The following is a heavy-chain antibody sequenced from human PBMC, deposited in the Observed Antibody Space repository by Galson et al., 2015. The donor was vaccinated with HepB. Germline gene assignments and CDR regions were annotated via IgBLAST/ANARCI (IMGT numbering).Heavy chain of an antibody. CDR3: ARALTYYDILTGYPSYFDY. V-gene: IGHV3-7*01. Sequence: SLRLSCAASGFTFSSYWMSWVRQAPGKGLEWVANIKQDGSEKYYVDSVKGRFTISRDNAKNSLYLQMNSLRAEDTAVYYCARALTYYDILTGYPSYFDYWGQGTLVTVSS. CDR1: GFTFSSYW. J-gene: IGHJ4*02. D-gene: IGHD3-9*01. CDR2: IKQDGSEK.